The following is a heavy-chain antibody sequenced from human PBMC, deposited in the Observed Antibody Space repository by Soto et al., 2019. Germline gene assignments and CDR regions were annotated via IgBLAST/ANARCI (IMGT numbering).Heavy chain of an antibody. CDR1: GGSISSEGYY. D-gene: IGHD5-18*01. CDR2: IYYSGTT. CDR3: ARGRGYSYGPYYFDY. V-gene: IGHV4-31*03. J-gene: IGHJ4*02. Sequence: PSETLSLTCTVSGGSISSEGYYWSWFRQLPGKGLEWIGDIYYSGTTYHNPSLRSRLTISGDASKNQFSLKLRSVTAADTALYYCARGRGYSYGPYYFDYWGQGTLVPVSS.